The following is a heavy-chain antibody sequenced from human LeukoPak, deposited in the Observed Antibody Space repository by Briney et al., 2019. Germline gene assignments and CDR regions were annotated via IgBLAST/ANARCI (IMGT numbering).Heavy chain of an antibody. D-gene: IGHD3-22*01. V-gene: IGHV4-30-2*01. CDR3: ARSYDSSGSGFDY. Sequence: SQTLSLTCTVSGGSINSGDNYWSWIRQPPGKGLEWIGYIYYSGSTYYNPSLKSRVTISVDRSKNQFSLKLSSVTAADTAVYYCARSYDSSGSGFDYWGQGTLVTVSS. CDR1: GGSINSGDNY. CDR2: IYYSGST. J-gene: IGHJ4*02.